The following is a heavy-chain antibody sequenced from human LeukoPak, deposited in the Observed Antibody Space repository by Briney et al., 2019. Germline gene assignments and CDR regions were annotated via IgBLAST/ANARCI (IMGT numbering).Heavy chain of an antibody. D-gene: IGHD3-10*01. V-gene: IGHV4-39*01. CDR1: GASISSSSYY. J-gene: IGHJ4*02. CDR2: GSYGGST. CDR3: VRHGPFGSGTIGYFDY. Sequence: SETLSLTCTVSGASISSSSYYWGWIRRPPGTGLEGIGRGSYGGSTYHNPSLSSRVTISVDTSKSQFSLKLTSVTAADTAVYYSVRHGPFGSGTIGYFDYWGQGTLVTVSS.